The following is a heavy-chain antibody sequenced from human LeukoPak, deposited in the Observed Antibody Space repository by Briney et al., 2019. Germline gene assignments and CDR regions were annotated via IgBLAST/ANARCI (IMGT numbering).Heavy chain of an antibody. CDR2: INTYNANT. V-gene: IGHV1-18*04. CDR1: GYSFSSYS. J-gene: IGHJ2*01. Sequence: HGASVKVSCKASGYSFSSYSLNWVRQAPGQGLEWMGWINTYNANTNYAQKVQGRVTLTRDTSTSTAYMELRSLRFDDTAVYYCATDRLSPYDNGDGVGRWDFGLWGRGTLVTVSS. D-gene: IGHD4-17*01. CDR3: ATDRLSPYDNGDGVGRWDFGL.